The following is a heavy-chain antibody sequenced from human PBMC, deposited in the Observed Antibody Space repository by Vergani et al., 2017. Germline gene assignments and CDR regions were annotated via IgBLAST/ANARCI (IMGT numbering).Heavy chain of an antibody. Sequence: EVQLVESGGGLVKPGGSLRLSCAASGFTFSSYSMNWVRQAPGKGLEWVSSISSSSSYIYYADSVKGRFTISRDNAKNSLYLQMNSLKTEDTAVYYCTTDGPIIAVAGTTGDYWGQGTLVTVSS. V-gene: IGHV3-21*03. D-gene: IGHD6-19*01. J-gene: IGHJ4*02. CDR2: ISSSSSYI. CDR3: TTDGPIIAVAGTTGDY. CDR1: GFTFSSYS.